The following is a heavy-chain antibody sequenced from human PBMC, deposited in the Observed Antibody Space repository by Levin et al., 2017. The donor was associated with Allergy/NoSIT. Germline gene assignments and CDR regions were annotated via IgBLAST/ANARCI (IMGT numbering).Heavy chain of an antibody. D-gene: IGHD2-8*02. CDR2: IKQDGTEK. CDR1: GFTFSSSW. V-gene: IGHV3-7*04. Sequence: LSLTCAASGFTFSSSWMSWVRQAPGKGLEWVANIKQDGTEKYYVDSVKGRFTISKDNAKNLLYLQMSGLRTGDTAVYYCARNWRSAFDIWGQGTMVTVSS. CDR3: ARNWRSAFDI. J-gene: IGHJ3*02.